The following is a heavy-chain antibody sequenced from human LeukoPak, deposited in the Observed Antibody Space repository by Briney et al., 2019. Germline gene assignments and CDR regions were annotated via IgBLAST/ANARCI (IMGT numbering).Heavy chain of an antibody. V-gene: IGHV3-21*01. J-gene: IGHJ3*02. CDR2: TSSSSSYI. CDR1: GFTFSSYS. CDR3: ARDASEFGGI. Sequence: GGSLRLSCAASGFTFSSYSMNWVRQAPGKGLEWVASTSSSSSYIYYADSVKGRFTISRDNAKNSLYLQMNSLRAEDTAVYYCARDASEFGGIRGQGTMVTVSS. D-gene: IGHD3-16*01.